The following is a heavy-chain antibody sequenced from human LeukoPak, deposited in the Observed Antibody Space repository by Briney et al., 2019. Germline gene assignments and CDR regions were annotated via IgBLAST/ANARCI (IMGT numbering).Heavy chain of an antibody. CDR1: GDTFTRYF. D-gene: IGHD5-12*01. CDR2: INPNSRGT. Sequence: VASERVSCEASGDTFTRYFMHWVREAPGQGAEWMGWINPNSRGTNYAQKFQGSVTMTSNTSISPAYMELSKLRSDDPAVYYYARETGGYDIDYWGQGTLVTVSS. V-gene: IGHV1-2*02. CDR3: ARETGGYDIDY. J-gene: IGHJ4*02.